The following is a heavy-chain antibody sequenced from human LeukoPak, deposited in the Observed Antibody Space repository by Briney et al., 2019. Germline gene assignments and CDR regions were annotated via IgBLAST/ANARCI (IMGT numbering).Heavy chain of an antibody. CDR1: GFTVSSSD. V-gene: IGHV3-66*01. CDR2: IYSGGTT. D-gene: IGHD1-26*01. CDR3: VNGRIQGDI. J-gene: IGHJ3*02. Sequence: PGGSLRLSCVASGFTVSSSDMSWVPQAPGKGLEWVSVIYSGGTTSYADSVKGRFTISRDNSKNTLYLQMSRLRAEDTAVYYCVNGRIQGDIWGQGTMVTVSS.